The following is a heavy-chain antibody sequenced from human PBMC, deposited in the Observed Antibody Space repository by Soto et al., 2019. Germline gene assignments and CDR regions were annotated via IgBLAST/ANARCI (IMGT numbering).Heavy chain of an antibody. V-gene: IGHV3-53*01. CDR1: GFTFSKYW. J-gene: IGHJ6*02. CDR3: GRDGRYSYGSGDYYYYYGMDV. D-gene: IGHD5-18*01. CDR2: IYSGGST. Sequence: GGSLRLSCAASGFTFSKYWMYWVRQAPGKGLVWVSRIYSGGSTYYADSVKGRFTVSRDNSKDTLYLQMNSLRAEDTAVYYCGRDGRYSYGSGDYYYYYGMDVWGQGTTVTVYS.